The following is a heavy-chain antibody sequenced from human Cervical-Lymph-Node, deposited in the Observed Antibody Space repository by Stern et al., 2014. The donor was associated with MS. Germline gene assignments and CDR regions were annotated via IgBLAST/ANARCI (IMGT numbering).Heavy chain of an antibody. J-gene: IGHJ4*02. CDR2: VFPGDSDA. CDR3: ARRMALAGSHGPYFDS. Sequence: EVQLVQSEAEVKKPGESLRISCKASGYNFNNHWIGWVRQTPGKGLEWMGFVFPGDSDARYSPSFQGQVTISADKSISTATLQWGGLKASDTAMYYCARRMALAGSHGPYFDSWGQGTLVTVSS. V-gene: IGHV5-51*03. CDR1: GYNFNNHW. D-gene: IGHD6-19*01.